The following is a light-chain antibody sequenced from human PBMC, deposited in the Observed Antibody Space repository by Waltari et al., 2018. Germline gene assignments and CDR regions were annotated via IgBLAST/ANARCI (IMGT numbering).Light chain of an antibody. CDR3: SSYAGSSKGV. V-gene: IGLV2-23*02. J-gene: IGLJ2*01. CDR2: AVS. CDR1: SSDVGNYKR. Sequence: QSALTQPASVSGSPGQSITISCTGTSSDVGNYKRVSWYQQHPDKAPKLMIYAVSKRPSGVSDRFSGSNSGDMASLTISGLQPEDEAEYFCSSYAGSSKGVFGGGTKVTVL.